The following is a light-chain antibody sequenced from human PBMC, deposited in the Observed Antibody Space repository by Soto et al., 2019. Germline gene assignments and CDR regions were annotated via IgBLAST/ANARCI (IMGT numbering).Light chain of an antibody. J-gene: IGKJ2*01. CDR1: QSVSNKY. CDR2: GSS. V-gene: IGKV3-20*01. CDR3: QPYGSSPPYT. Sequence: EVVLTQSPGTLSLSPGERATLSCRASQSVSNKYLAWYQQKPGQAPRLLIFGSSDRATGIPDRFSGSGSGTDFTLTISRLEPEDFAVYYCQPYGSSPPYTFGQGTKLESK.